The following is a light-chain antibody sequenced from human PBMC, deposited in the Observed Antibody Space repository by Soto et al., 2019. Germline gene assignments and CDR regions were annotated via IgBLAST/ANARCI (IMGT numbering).Light chain of an antibody. J-gene: IGKJ1*01. Sequence: MTQSPSTVSSSVGDIFTISCRASQSISTQLAWYQQKPGKAPKLLIYDASSLESGVPSRFSGSGSGTEFTLTISSLKPDDFATYYCQQYNSYWTFGQGTKVDIK. V-gene: IGKV1-5*01. CDR1: QSISTQ. CDR3: QQYNSYWT. CDR2: DAS.